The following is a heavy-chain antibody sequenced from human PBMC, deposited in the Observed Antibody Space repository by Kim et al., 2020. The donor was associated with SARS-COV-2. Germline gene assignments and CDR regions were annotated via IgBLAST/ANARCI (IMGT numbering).Heavy chain of an antibody. Sequence: SVKVSCKASGGTFSSYAISWVRQAPGQGLEWMGRIIPILGIANYAQKFQGRVTITADKSTSTAYMELSSLRPEDTAVYYCARSPDYGGNSGDYWGQGTL. CDR1: GGTFSSYA. V-gene: IGHV1-69*04. CDR2: IIPILGIA. CDR3: ARSPDYGGNSGDY. J-gene: IGHJ4*02. D-gene: IGHD4-17*01.